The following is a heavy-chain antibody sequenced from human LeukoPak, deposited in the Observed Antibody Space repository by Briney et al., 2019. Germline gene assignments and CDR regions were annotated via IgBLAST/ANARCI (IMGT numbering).Heavy chain of an antibody. CDR3: ARKGLGGELGGFDS. J-gene: IGHJ4*02. V-gene: IGHV3-23*01. CDR2: ISGSGGSGGRI. Sequence: QPGGSLRLSCAASGFTFSRYAMSWVRQAPGKGLEWVSAISGSGGSGGRIYYADSVKGRFTISRDNSKNTLYLQMNSLRVEDTALYHCARKGLGGELGGFDSWGQGTLVTVSS. CDR1: GFTFSRYA. D-gene: IGHD1-7*01.